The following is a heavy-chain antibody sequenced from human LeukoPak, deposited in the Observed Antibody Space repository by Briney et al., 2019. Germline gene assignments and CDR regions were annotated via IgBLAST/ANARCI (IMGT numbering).Heavy chain of an antibody. CDR1: GYTFTSYD. Sequence: APVKVSCKTSGYTFTSYDINWVRQAPGQGLEWLGWMNPNNGRTGYAQTFQGRVTMTRDTSISTAYMELRSLRSEDTAVYHCARNLAMTGDFDNWGQGTLVTVSS. CDR3: ARNLAMTGDFDN. CDR2: MNPNNGRT. V-gene: IGHV1-8*01. D-gene: IGHD2-2*01. J-gene: IGHJ4*02.